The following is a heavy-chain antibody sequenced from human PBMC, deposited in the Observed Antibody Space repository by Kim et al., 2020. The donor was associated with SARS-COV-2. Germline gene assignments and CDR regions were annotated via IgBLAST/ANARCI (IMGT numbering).Heavy chain of an antibody. CDR1: GFTFSSYG. J-gene: IGHJ6*02. CDR2: IWYDGSNK. CDR3: ARELYAGQYCSGGSCFLYYYGMDV. Sequence: GGSLRLSCAASGFTFSSYGMHWVRQAPGKGLEWVAVIWYDGSNKYYADSVKGRFTISRDNSKNTLYLQMNSLRAEDTAVYYCARELYAGQYCSGGSCFLYYYGMDVWGQGTTVTVSS. D-gene: IGHD2-15*01. V-gene: IGHV3-33*08.